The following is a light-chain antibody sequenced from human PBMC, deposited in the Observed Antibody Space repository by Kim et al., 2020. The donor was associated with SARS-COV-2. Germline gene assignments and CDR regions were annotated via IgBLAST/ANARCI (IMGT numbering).Light chain of an antibody. V-gene: IGKV1-5*03. CDR1: QSIDTW. J-gene: IGKJ1*01. Sequence: ASVGDRVTITCRASQSIDTWLAWLQQRPGKAPKLLIYQASTLESGVPSRFSGSGSGTEFTLTISSLQPDDFATYFCQQYNTYSGTFGQGTKVDIK. CDR3: QQYNTYSGT. CDR2: QAS.